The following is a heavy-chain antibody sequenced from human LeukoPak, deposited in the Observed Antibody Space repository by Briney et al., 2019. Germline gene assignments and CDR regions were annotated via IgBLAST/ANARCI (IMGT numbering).Heavy chain of an antibody. CDR2: VNNSGST. V-gene: IGHV4-34*01. J-gene: IGHJ4*02. Sequence: SETLSLTCAVYGESFSGHYWSWIRQPLGKGLEWIGEVNNSGSTSRNPSLKSRVTISADTSKNQFSLKLSSVTAADTAVYYFARRPAGTIDYWGQGTLVTVSS. CDR1: GESFSGHY. CDR3: ARRPAGTIDY. D-gene: IGHD6-19*01.